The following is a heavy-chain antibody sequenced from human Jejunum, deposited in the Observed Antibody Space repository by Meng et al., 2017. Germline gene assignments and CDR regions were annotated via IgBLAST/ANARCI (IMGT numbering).Heavy chain of an antibody. D-gene: IGHD3-22*01. CDR1: GFTFGDYG. J-gene: IGHJ5*01. V-gene: IGHV3-49*03. CDR3: TRGYFDSRGYYWFDP. Sequence: GESLKISCTGSGFTFGDYGVSWFRQAPGKGLEWVVLISSKNYGGTTDYAASVKGRFTISRDDSRSIAYLQMNSLRTEDTAMYYCTRGYFDSRGYYWFDPWGQGTLVTVSS. CDR2: ISSKNYGGTT.